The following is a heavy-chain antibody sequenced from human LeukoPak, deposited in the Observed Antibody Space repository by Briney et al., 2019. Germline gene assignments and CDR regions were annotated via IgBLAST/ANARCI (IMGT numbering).Heavy chain of an antibody. J-gene: IGHJ4*02. Sequence: GASVKVSCKASGYTFTSYAMHWVRQAPGQRLEWMGWINAGNGNTKYSQKFQGRVTITRDTSASTAYMELSSLRSEDTAVYYCARESAPSYDSSGYYYQYYFDYWGQGTLVTVSS. CDR3: ARESAPSYDSSGYYYQYYFDY. CDR1: GYTFTSYA. D-gene: IGHD3-22*01. CDR2: INAGNGNT. V-gene: IGHV1-3*01.